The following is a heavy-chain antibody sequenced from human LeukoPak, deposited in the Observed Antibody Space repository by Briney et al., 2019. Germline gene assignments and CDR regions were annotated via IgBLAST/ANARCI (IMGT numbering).Heavy chain of an antibody. D-gene: IGHD2-8*01. CDR3: AGALMSPFDP. V-gene: IGHV3-30*01. CDR1: GFTFDDYA. J-gene: IGHJ5*02. Sequence: GGSLRLSCAASGFTFDDYAMHWVRQAPGKGLEWVAVISYDGSNKYCADSVRGRFTISRDNSKNTLYLQMNSLRAEDTAVYYCAGALMSPFDPWGQGTLVTVS. CDR2: ISYDGSNK.